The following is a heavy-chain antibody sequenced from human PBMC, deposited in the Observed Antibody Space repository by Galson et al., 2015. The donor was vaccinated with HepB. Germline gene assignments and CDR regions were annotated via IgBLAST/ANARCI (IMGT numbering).Heavy chain of an antibody. V-gene: IGHV1-18*03. CDR2: ITTYSGNT. Sequence: SVKVSCKASGYTFTSFGFTWVRQAPGQGLEWMGWITTYSGNTHYAQKLQGRVTMTTDTSTSTAYMELRSLRSDDMAVYYCARGLVPAAYWGQGTLVIVSS. CDR1: GYTFTSFG. J-gene: IGHJ4*02. D-gene: IGHD2-2*01. CDR3: ARGLVPAAY.